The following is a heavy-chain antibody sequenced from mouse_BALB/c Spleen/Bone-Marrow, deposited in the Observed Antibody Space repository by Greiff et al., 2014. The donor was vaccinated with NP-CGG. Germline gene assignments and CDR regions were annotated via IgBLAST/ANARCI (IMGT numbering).Heavy chain of an antibody. Sequence: EVQLQQSGAELVKPGASVKLSCTASGFNIIYAYIHWVKRRPEQGLEWIGRIYPANGNTNYDPKFQGKATITADTSSSTAYLHLNSLTSEDTAVYYCARSPGEVNYWGQGTLVTVSA. J-gene: IGHJ3*01. CDR3: ARSPGEVNY. D-gene: IGHD1-3*01. V-gene: IGHV14-3*02. CDR2: IYPANGNT. CDR1: GFNIIYAY.